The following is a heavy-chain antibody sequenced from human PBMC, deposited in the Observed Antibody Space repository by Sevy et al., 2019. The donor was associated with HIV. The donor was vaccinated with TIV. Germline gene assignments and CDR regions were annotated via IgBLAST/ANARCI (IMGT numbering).Heavy chain of an antibody. J-gene: IGHJ6*02. CDR1: GFTLSTYG. V-gene: IGHV3-33*01. Sequence: GGSLRLSCAASGFTLSTYGFHWVRQAPGKGLEWVAVIRYDGSNKYYADSVRGRFTISRDNSKNTLYLQMNSLRAEDTAVDYGARDGLGITISAEWGGGMDVWGQGTTVTVSS. CDR3: ARDGLGITISAEWGGGMDV. CDR2: IRYDGSNK. D-gene: IGHD3-3*01.